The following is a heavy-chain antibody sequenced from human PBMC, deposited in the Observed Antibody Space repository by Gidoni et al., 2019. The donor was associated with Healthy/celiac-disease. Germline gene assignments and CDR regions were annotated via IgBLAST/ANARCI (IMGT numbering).Heavy chain of an antibody. Sequence: QLQLQESGPGLVKPSETLSLTCTGSGGSISSSSYYWGWIRQPPGKGLEWIGSIYYSGSTYYNPSLKSRVTISVDTSKNQFSLKLSSVTAADTAVYYCARRRVSVSDYYGMDVWGQGTTVTVSS. J-gene: IGHJ6*02. CDR1: GGSISSSSYY. CDR2: IYYSGST. CDR3: ARRRVSVSDYYGMDV. D-gene: IGHD3-16*02. V-gene: IGHV4-39*01.